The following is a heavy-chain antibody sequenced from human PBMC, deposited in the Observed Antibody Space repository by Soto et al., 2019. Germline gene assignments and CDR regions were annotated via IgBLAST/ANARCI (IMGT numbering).Heavy chain of an antibody. V-gene: IGHV3-74*01. Sequence: LRLSCEASGFTFSSYWMHWVRQIPGKGLEWLVRTNTDGKSANFADSVKGRFTLSRDNARNILYLEMHSLRVEDTAVYYCARELPISWSFDYWGQGTPVTVSS. D-gene: IGHD2-21*01. CDR1: GFTFSSYW. J-gene: IGHJ4*02. CDR3: ARELPISWSFDY. CDR2: TNTDGKSA.